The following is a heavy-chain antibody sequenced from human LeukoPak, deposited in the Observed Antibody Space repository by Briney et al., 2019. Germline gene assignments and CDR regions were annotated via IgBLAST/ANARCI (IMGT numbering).Heavy chain of an antibody. CDR3: ARVWASLIEDS. Sequence: WASVKVSCKASGYTFTSYGISWVRQAPGQGLEWMGWIFPYNGNTNYAQMFQGRVTMTTDTSTNTVYMELRRLRSDDTAMYFCARVWASLIEDSWGQGTLVTVSS. D-gene: IGHD3-22*01. CDR2: IFPYNGNT. J-gene: IGHJ4*02. CDR1: GYTFTSYG. V-gene: IGHV1-18*01.